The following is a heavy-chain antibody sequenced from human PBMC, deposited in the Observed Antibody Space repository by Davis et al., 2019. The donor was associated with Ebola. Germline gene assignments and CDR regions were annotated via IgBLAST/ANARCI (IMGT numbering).Heavy chain of an antibody. D-gene: IGHD6-19*01. CDR3: ARARRSVAGTGDY. CDR1: GGSISSND. Sequence: PSETLSLTCNVSGGSISSNDWSWIRQPPGKGLEWIGSTYYSGNTNDPSLKSRVTISVDTSKNQFSLKLSSVTAADTAVYYCARARRSVAGTGDYWGQGTLVTVSS. J-gene: IGHJ4*02. V-gene: IGHV4-59*08. CDR2: TYYSGNT.